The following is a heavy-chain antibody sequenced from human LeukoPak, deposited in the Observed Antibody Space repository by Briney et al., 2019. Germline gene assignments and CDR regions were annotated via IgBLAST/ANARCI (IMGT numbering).Heavy chain of an antibody. D-gene: IGHD6-13*01. Sequence: GGSLRLSCAASGFTFSDDYMSWIRQAPGKGLEWVSYISSSGSSIYYGDSVKGRFTISRDNAKNSLYLQMNSLRADDTAMYYCARLQYTSSWHYFFDDWGQGTLVTVSS. CDR1: GFTFSDDY. J-gene: IGHJ4*02. CDR3: ARLQYTSSWHYFFDD. CDR2: ISSSGSSI. V-gene: IGHV3-11*04.